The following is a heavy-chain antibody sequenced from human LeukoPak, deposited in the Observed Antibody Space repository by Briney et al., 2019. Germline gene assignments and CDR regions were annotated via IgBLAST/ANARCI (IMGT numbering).Heavy chain of an antibody. J-gene: IGHJ6*03. CDR1: GGSISSSSYY. D-gene: IGHD6-19*01. CDR2: IYYSGST. Sequence: SQTLSLTCTVSGGSISSSSYYWGWIRQPPGKGLEWIGSIYYSGSTYYNPSLKSRVTISVDTSKNQFSLNLSSVTAADTAVYYCARDSGWYPYYYYMDVWGKGTTVTVSS. CDR3: ARDSGWYPYYYYMDV. V-gene: IGHV4-39*07.